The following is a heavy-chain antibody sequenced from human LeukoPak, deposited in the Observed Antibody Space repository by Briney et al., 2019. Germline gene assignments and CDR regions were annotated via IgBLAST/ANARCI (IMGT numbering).Heavy chain of an antibody. CDR3: APGHEYGLLDY. CDR2: FDPGMAET. V-gene: IGHV1-24*01. Sequence: GASVKVSCKVSGYSLSELTMHWVRHAPGKGLEWMGGFDPGMAETIYAEKFQGRITMTEDTSTDTAYMELSSLGSEDTAVYYCAPGHEYGLLDYWGQGTLVTVSS. J-gene: IGHJ4*02. D-gene: IGHD4-17*01. CDR1: GYSLSELT.